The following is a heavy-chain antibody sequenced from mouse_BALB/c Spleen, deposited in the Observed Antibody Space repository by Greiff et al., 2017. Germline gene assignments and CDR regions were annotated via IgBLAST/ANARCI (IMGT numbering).Heavy chain of an antibody. V-gene: IGHV3-2*02. J-gene: IGHJ1*01. CDR1: GYSITSDYA. CDR2: ISYSGST. D-gene: IGHD1-1*01. Sequence: EVKLEESGPGLVKPSQSLSLTCTVTGYSITSDYAWNWIRQFPGNKLEWMGYISYSGSTSYNPSLKSRISITRDTSKNQFFLQLNSVTTEDTATYYCARLGYGSSSWYFDVWGAGTTVTVSS. CDR3: ARLGYGSSSWYFDV.